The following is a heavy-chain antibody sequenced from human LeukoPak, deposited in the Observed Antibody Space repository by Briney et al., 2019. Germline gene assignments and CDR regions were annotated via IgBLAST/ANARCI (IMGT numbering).Heavy chain of an antibody. Sequence: SETLSLTCAASGYSISSSNWWGWIRQPPGKGLEWIGYIYYSGSTYYNPSLKSRVTMSVDTSKNQFSLKLSSVTAVDTAVYYCARTLKSYGYRSGFDYWGQGTLVTVSS. CDR2: IYYSGST. CDR1: GYSISSSNW. D-gene: IGHD5-18*01. CDR3: ARTLKSYGYRSGFDY. J-gene: IGHJ4*02. V-gene: IGHV4-28*01.